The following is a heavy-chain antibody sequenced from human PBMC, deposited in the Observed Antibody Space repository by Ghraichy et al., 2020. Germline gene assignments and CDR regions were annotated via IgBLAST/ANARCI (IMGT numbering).Heavy chain of an antibody. CDR1: GFTFSTYW. V-gene: IGHV3-74*01. CDR2: INSDGTAT. Sequence: GGSLRLSCAASGFTFSTYWMHWVRHAPGKGLVWVSRINSDGTATNYADSVKGRFTVSRDNAKNTVYLQMNSLRAEDTAVYYCARGGHISGSVNYVLWFDPRGQGALVTVSS. D-gene: IGHD3-10*01. CDR3: ARGGHISGSVNYVLWFDP. J-gene: IGHJ5*02.